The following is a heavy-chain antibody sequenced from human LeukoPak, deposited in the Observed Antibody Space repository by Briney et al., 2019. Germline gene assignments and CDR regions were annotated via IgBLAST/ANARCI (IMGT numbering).Heavy chain of an antibody. CDR1: GFPFSSYW. V-gene: IGHV3-7*01. CDR2: IKEDGSEK. D-gene: IGHD3-10*01. CDR3: ARGYYCGSGCIDY. Sequence: PGGSLRLSCAASGFPFSSYWMSWVRQAPGKGLEWVGKIKEDGSEKYYVDSVKGRFTISRDNAKNSLYLQMNSLRAEDTAVYYCARGYYCGSGCIDYWGQGTLVTVSS. J-gene: IGHJ4*02.